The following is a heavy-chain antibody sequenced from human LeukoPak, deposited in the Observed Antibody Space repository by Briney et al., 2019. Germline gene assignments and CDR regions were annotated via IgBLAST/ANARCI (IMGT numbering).Heavy chain of an antibody. J-gene: IGHJ4*02. D-gene: IGHD5-18*01. Sequence: PSETLSLTCAVTSDSISSYYWDWIRQTPGKGLEWLGHVYYRGQTHYNPSFNSRVTILMDTSQSQISLSLISVTAADTAVYYCATFRRGSTYGSFDYWGQGILVTVSS. CDR1: SDSISSYY. CDR2: VYYRGQT. V-gene: IGHV4-59*01. CDR3: ATFRRGSTYGSFDY.